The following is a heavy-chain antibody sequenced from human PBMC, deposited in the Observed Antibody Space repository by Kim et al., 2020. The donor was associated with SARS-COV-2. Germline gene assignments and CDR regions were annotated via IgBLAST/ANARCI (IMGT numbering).Heavy chain of an antibody. J-gene: IGHJ3*02. CDR2: IWYDGSNK. V-gene: IGHV3-33*01. Sequence: GGSLRLSCAASGFTFSSYGMHWVRQAPGKGLEWVAVIWYDGSNKYYADSVKGRFTISRDNSKNTLYLQMNSLRAEDTAVYYCARGRGSSWRSDAFDIWGQGTMVTVSS. D-gene: IGHD6-13*01. CDR3: ARGRGSSWRSDAFDI. CDR1: GFTFSSYG.